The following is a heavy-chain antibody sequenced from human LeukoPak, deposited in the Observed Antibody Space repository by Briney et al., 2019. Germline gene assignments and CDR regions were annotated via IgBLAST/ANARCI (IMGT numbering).Heavy chain of an antibody. J-gene: IGHJ4*02. Sequence: ASVKVSCKASGYTFTSYAMHWVRQAPGQRLEWMGWINAGTGNRKYSQKFQDRVTITGETSATTAYMELSSLTSEDTAVYYCARVSDDSGWNFDYWGQGTLVTVSS. V-gene: IGHV1-3*01. D-gene: IGHD6-19*01. CDR2: INAGTGNR. CDR1: GYTFTSYA. CDR3: ARVSDDSGWNFDY.